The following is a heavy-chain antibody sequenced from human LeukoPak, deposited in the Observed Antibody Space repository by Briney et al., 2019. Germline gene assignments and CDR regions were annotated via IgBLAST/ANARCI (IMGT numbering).Heavy chain of an antibody. CDR1: GFTVSSKY. V-gene: IGHV3-53*01. CDR3: ARDPSSGWYFGY. J-gene: IGHJ4*02. Sequence: GGSLRLSCAASGFTVSSKYMSWVRQAPGKGLEWVSVIYSGGTTYYADSVEGRFTISRDNSKNTLYLQMNSLRAEDTAVYYCARDPSSGWYFGYWGQGTLVTVSS. CDR2: IYSGGTT. D-gene: IGHD6-19*01.